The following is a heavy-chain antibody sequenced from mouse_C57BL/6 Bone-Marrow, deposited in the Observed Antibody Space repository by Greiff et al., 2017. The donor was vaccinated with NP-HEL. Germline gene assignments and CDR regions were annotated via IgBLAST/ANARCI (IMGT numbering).Heavy chain of an antibody. Sequence: ESGPGLVKPSQSLSLTCSVTGYSITSGYYWNWIRQFPGNKLEWMGYISYDGSNNYNPSLKNRISITRYTSKNQFFLKLNSVTTEDTATYYCARGGWLRYWGQGTSVTVSS. V-gene: IGHV3-6*01. CDR1: GYSITSGYY. CDR2: ISYDGSN. J-gene: IGHJ4*01. CDR3: ARGGWLRY. D-gene: IGHD2-2*01.